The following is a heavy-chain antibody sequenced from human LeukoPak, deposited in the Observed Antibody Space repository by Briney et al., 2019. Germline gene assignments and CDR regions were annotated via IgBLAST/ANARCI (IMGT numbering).Heavy chain of an antibody. V-gene: IGHV3-13*01. CDR3: SRGGAPAGYAYDI. J-gene: IGHJ3*02. CDR2: IGTAGDT. CDR1: GFTFRNFD. D-gene: IGHD6-13*01. Sequence: GGSLRLSCVGSGFTFRNFDLHWVRQATGEGLEWVSAIGTAGDTYYPDSVKGRFTISRDNAKNSFYLQMNNLRVGDTAVYYCSRGGAPAGYAYDIWGHGTVVTVSS.